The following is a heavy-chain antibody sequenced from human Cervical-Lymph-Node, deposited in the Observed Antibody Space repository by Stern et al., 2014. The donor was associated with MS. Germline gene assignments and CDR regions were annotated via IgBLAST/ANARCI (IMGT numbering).Heavy chain of an antibody. CDR1: GFSFIGRGEG. CDR2: IYWDGDR. V-gene: IGHV2-5*02. J-gene: IGHJ4*02. CDR3: AHRRGATVVSNFDS. D-gene: IGHD4-23*01. Sequence: QVPLRESGPTLVRPTQTLTLTCTFSGFSFIGRGEGVAWLRQPAGKALEWLGLIYWDGDRRYNPSLGGRITITIRDTSQNHLLLELANVDPSDTATYFCAHRRGATVVSNFDSWGPGVPVIVSS.